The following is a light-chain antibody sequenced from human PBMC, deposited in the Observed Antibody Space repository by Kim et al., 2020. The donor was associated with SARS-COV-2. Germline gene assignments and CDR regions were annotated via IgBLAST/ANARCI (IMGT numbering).Light chain of an antibody. CDR1: QSIDSS. CDR3: QQYKTYSRT. J-gene: IGKJ1*01. Sequence: ASVGDIVTVTCRASQSIDSSLAWIQQKPGKAPTALIYRASNLENGVPSRFSGSGSGTHFTLTISGLQPDDFATYYCQQYKTYSRTFGQGTKVDIK. CDR2: RAS. V-gene: IGKV1-5*03.